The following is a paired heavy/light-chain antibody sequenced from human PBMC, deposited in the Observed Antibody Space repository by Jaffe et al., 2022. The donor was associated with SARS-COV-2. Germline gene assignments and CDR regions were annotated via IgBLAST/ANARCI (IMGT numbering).Heavy chain of an antibody. D-gene: IGHD1-26*01. Sequence: EVQLLESGGGLIQPGKSLRLSCAASGFTFSSYSMSWVRQAPGKGLEWVSISGYDGNTFYADSVEGRFTISRDNSKNTLYLQMNSLRAEDTALYYCAKGALIVGSTRMLDYWGQGTLVTVSS. CDR1: GFTFSSYS. CDR2: ISGYDGNT. CDR3: AKGALIVGSTRMLDY. J-gene: IGHJ4*02. V-gene: IGHV3-23*01.
Light chain of an antibody. CDR1: QGVSTW. J-gene: IGKJ4*01. V-gene: IGKV1-12*01. CDR2: AAS. Sequence: DIQMTQSPSSVSASVGDRLTITCRASQGVSTWLAWYQQKPGKAPKLLMYAASSLQSGVPSRFSGSGSGTDFTLTIGSLQPEDFATYYCQQTYTFPHTFGGGTKVELK. CDR3: QQTYTFPHT.